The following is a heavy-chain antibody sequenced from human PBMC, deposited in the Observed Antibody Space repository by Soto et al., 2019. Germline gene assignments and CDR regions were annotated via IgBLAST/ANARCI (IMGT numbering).Heavy chain of an antibody. CDR1: GYSFTNYW. D-gene: IGHD3-22*01. CDR2: IYPGDSDT. CDR3: ASLGGSPYYHPNSRYDY. V-gene: IGHV5-51*01. J-gene: IGHJ4*02. Sequence: GESLKISCNASGYSFTNYWIGWVRQMPGKGLEWMGIIYPGDSDTRYSPSFQGQVTISADKSITTAYLQWSSLKASDTAIYYCASLGGSPYYHPNSRYDYWGQGTLVTVSS.